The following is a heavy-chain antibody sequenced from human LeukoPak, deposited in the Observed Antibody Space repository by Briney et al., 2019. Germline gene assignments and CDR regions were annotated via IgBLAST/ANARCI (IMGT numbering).Heavy chain of an antibody. D-gene: IGHD3-3*01. V-gene: IGHV3-21*01. CDR2: ISSSSSYI. Sequence: GGSLRLSCAASGFTFSSYSMNWVRQAPGEGLEWVSSISSSSSYIYYADRVKGRFTISRDNAKNSLYLQMNSLRAEDTAVDYCARDYTIFGVADAFDIWGQGTMVTVSS. CDR3: ARDYTIFGVADAFDI. CDR1: GFTFSSYS. J-gene: IGHJ3*02.